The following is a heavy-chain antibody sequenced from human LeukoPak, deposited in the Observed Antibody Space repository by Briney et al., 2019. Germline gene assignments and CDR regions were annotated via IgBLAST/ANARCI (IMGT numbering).Heavy chain of an antibody. CDR1: GGSIAVNHYY. J-gene: IGHJ4*02. D-gene: IGHD6-6*01. CDR2: GLYTGNT. Sequence: SETLSLTCSVSGGSIAVNHYYWGWIRQPPGKGLEWIGSGLYTGNTYSNPSLRSRVTISVDTSKNGFSLKMNSVTAADTAVYYCAREHRSSKYFDSWGQGALMIVSS. V-gene: IGHV4-39*02. CDR3: AREHRSSKYFDS.